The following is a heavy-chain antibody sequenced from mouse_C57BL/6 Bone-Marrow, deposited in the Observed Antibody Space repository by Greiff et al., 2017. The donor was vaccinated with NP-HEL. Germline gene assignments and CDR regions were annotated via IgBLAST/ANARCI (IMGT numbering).Heavy chain of an antibody. V-gene: IGHV1-81*01. CDR1: GYTFTSYG. Sequence: QVQLQQSGAELARPGASVKLSCKASGYTFTSYGISWVKQRTGQGLEWIGEIYPRSGNTYYNEKFKGKATLTADKSSSTAYMELRSLTSEDSAVYFCARRDSLGYNYFDYWGQGTTLTVSS. J-gene: IGHJ2*01. CDR3: ARRDSLGYNYFDY. D-gene: IGHD3-2*02. CDR2: IYPRSGNT.